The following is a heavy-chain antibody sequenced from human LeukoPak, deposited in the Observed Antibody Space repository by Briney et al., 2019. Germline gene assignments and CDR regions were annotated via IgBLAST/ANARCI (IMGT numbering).Heavy chain of an antibody. CDR1: GFTFSDYH. CDR2: ISSGDSTV. V-gene: IGHV3-11*01. D-gene: IGHD3-16*01. CDR3: AREILGGYAFDI. J-gene: IGHJ3*02. Sequence: PGGSLRLSCAASGFTFSDYHVRWIRQAPGKGLEWVSYISSGDSTVYHADSVKGRFTISRDNAKNSLYLQMNSLRAEDTAVYYCAREILGGYAFDIWGQGTMVTVSS.